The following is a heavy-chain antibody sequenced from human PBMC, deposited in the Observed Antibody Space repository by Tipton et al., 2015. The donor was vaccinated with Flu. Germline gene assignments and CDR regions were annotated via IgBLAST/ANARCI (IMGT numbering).Heavy chain of an antibody. D-gene: IGHD3-10*02. J-gene: IGHJ4*02. CDR2: IYHSGST. V-gene: IGHV4-38-2*01. CDR3: ARHTGDSVRGIIDY. Sequence: TLSLTCAVSGYSISSGYYWGWVRQPPGKGLEWIGTIYHSGSTYYNPSLKSRLTISVDTSKNQFSLKLSSVTAADTAVYYCARHTGDSVRGIIDYWGQGTLDTVSS. CDR1: GYSISSGYY.